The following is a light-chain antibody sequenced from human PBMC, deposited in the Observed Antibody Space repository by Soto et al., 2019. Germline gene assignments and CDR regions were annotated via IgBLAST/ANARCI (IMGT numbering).Light chain of an antibody. J-gene: IGKJ1*01. V-gene: IGKV1-5*01. CDR3: QQFHSFPWT. CDR2: DAS. Sequence: DIPMTQSPSTLSASVGDRVTITCRASQTIHSFLAWYQQKAEKAPKLLIYDASNLESGVPSRFSGSGSGTEFTLTVSSLQPDDFATFYCQQFHSFPWTFGQGTKVEI. CDR1: QTIHSF.